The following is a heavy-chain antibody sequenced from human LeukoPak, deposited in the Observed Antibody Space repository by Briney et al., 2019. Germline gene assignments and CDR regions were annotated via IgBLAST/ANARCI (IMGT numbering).Heavy chain of an antibody. V-gene: IGHV3-23*01. CDR3: AKDSKIVGATFRSYHYMDV. J-gene: IGHJ6*03. CDR2: ISSGGTST. CDR1: GFTFSTFD. Sequence: PGGSLRLSCAASGFTFSTFDMNWVRQAPGKGLEWVSAISSGGTSTYYADSVKGRFTISRDNSKNTLYLQMNSLRAEDTAVYYCAKDSKIVGATFRSYHYMDVWGRGTAVTVSS. D-gene: IGHD1-26*01.